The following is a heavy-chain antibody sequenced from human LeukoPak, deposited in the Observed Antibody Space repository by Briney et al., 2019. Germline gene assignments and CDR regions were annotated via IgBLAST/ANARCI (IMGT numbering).Heavy chain of an antibody. J-gene: IGHJ4*02. CDR3: ARLLGYSYGYVVGFDY. Sequence: SETLSLTCTVSGGSISSYYWSWIRQPPGKGLEWIGYIYYSGSTYYNPSLKSRVTISVDTSKNQFSLKLSSVTAADTAVYYCARLLGYSYGYVVGFDYWGQGTPVTVSS. CDR2: IYYSGST. CDR1: GGSISSYY. V-gene: IGHV4-59*08. D-gene: IGHD5-18*01.